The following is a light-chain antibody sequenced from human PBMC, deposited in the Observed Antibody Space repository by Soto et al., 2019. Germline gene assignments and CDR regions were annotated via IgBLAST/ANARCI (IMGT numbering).Light chain of an antibody. CDR1: QDIRKD. Sequence: AIQMTQSPSSLSASVGDRVTITCRASQDIRKDLGWYQQKPGKAPKLLIYAASSLQSGVPSRFSGSGSGTDFTLTISSLQPEDVAAYYCQKYNSAPLTFGGGTKVDI. CDR3: QKYNSAPLT. V-gene: IGKV1-6*01. J-gene: IGKJ4*01. CDR2: AAS.